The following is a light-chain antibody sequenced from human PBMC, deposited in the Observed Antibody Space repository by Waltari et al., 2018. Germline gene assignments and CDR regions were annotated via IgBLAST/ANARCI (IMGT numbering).Light chain of an antibody. J-gene: IGKJ2*01. CDR3: QQYNIWPYI. CDR1: QSISNW. CDR2: KSF. Sequence: DIQMTQSPSTLSASVGARVTITCRASQSISNWLAWYQQKPGKAPKVLIYKSFTLQSGVPSRFSGSGSETEFSLTISSLQPDDFATYYCQQYNIWPYIFGQGTTLEI. V-gene: IGKV1-5*03.